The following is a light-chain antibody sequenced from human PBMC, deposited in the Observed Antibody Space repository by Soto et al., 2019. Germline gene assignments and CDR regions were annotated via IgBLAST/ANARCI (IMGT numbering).Light chain of an antibody. CDR1: SSDVGGYNY. CDR3: SSYTTSNTRQIV. Sequence: QSVLTQPASVSGSPGQSITISCTGTSSDVGGYNYVSWYQQHPGKAPKFMIYDVSNRPSGVSNLFSGSKSGNTASLTISGLQAEDEADYYCSSYTTSNTRQIVFGTGTQLTVL. J-gene: IGLJ1*01. V-gene: IGLV2-14*01. CDR2: DVS.